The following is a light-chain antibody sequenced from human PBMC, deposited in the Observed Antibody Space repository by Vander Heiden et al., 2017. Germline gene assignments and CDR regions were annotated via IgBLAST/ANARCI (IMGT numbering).Light chain of an antibody. CDR1: ALPKQY. Sequence: SYELTQPPSVSVSPGQTARITCSGDALPKQYAFWYQQKPGQAPVLVRYKDSERSSGIPDRFSGSSSGTTVTLTISGVQAEDEADYDCQSADSSGADVVFGGGTKLTV. J-gene: IGLJ2*01. CDR2: KDS. V-gene: IGLV3-25*03. CDR3: QSADSSGADVV.